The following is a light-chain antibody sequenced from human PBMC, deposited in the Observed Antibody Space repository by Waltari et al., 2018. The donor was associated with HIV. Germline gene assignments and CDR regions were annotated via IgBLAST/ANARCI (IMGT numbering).Light chain of an antibody. CDR3: ATWDDSLIGRV. Sequence: QSLLTQPPSASGAPGQKVTITCSGSSSNIGTNSVYWYQHFPGSAPTLLIYSDDKRPPRGAHRFSASKSGTSASLAIRGLLCDDEAVYYCATWDDSLIGRVFGGGTRLTVL. V-gene: IGLV1-44*01. CDR2: SDD. CDR1: SSNIGTNS. J-gene: IGLJ3*02.